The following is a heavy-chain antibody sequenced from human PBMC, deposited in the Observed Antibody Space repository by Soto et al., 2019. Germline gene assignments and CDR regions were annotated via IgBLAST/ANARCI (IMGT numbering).Heavy chain of an antibody. J-gene: IGHJ6*02. CDR1: GFNFSAYG. CDR2: ISNDGSNK. V-gene: IGHV3-30*18. CDR3: AKVFGLPPPWLVSDGMDV. D-gene: IGHD6-19*01. Sequence: QVQLVESGGGVVQPGRSLRLSCAASGFNFSAYGMHWVRQAPGKGLQWVAVISNDGSNKYYVDSVKGRFTISRDKSNNTLYLQMNSLRPEDTAVYYCAKVFGLPPPWLVSDGMDVCGQGMTVTVSS.